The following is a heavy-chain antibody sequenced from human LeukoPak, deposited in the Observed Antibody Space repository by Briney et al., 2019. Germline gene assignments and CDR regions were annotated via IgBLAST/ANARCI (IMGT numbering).Heavy chain of an antibody. V-gene: IGHV1-69*13. CDR2: IIPIFGTA. CDR3: ARGSDTVGVALGPFVPFDY. CDR1: GGTFSSYA. D-gene: IGHD3-3*01. Sequence: SVKVSCKASGGTFSSYAISWVRQAPGQGLEWMGGIIPIFGTANYAQKFQGRVTITADESTSTAYMELSSLRSEDTAVYYCARGSDTVGVALGPFVPFDYWGQGTLVTVSS. J-gene: IGHJ4*02.